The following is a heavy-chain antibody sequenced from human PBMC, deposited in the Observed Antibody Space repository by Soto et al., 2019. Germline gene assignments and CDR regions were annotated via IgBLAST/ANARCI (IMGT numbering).Heavy chain of an antibody. CDR2: IYDSGST. V-gene: IGHV4-30-4*01. CDR1: GNSISSAAYY. Sequence: SETLSLTCIVSGNSISSAAYYWTWIRQPPGKGLEWIGYIYDSGSTNDNPSLNSRVTISVDPSKNHFSLKLSSVTAADTAVYYCARGIAARPARLGMDVWGQGTAVTVSS. J-gene: IGHJ6*02. CDR3: ARGIAARPARLGMDV. D-gene: IGHD6-6*01.